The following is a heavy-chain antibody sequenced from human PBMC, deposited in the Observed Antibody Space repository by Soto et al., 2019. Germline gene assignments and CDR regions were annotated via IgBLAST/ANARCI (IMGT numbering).Heavy chain of an antibody. D-gene: IGHD6-6*01. Sequence: GASVKVSCKASGGTFSSYTISWVRQAPGQGLEWMGRIIPILGIANYAQKFQGRVTITADKSTSTAYMELSSLRSEDTAVYYCAREGATSAGWFDPWGQGTLVPVSS. CDR2: IIPILGIA. V-gene: IGHV1-69*04. J-gene: IGHJ5*02. CDR1: GGTFSSYT. CDR3: AREGATSAGWFDP.